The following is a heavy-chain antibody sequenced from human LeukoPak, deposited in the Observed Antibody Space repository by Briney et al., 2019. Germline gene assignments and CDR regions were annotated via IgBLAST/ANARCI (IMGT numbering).Heavy chain of an antibody. J-gene: IGHJ4*02. V-gene: IGHV3-30-3*01. Sequence: GGSLRLSCAASGFTFSSYAMHWVRQAPGKGLEWVAVISYDGSNKYYADSVKGRFTISRDNSKNTLYLQMNSLRAEDTAVYYCARESITMIVVGPGYFDYWGQGTLVTVSS. CDR2: ISYDGSNK. D-gene: IGHD3-22*01. CDR1: GFTFSSYA. CDR3: ARESITMIVVGPGYFDY.